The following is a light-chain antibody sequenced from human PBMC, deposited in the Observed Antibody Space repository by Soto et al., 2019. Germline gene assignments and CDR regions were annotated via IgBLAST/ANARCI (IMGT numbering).Light chain of an antibody. CDR3: QQFNSYPLSIT. Sequence: AIQLTQSPSSLSASVGDRVTITCRASQGISSALAWYQQKPGKAPKLLIYDASSLESGVPSRFSGSGSGTDFTLTISSLQPEDFATHYCQQFNSYPLSITFGQGTRLEIK. V-gene: IGKV1-13*02. CDR2: DAS. J-gene: IGKJ5*01. CDR1: QGISSA.